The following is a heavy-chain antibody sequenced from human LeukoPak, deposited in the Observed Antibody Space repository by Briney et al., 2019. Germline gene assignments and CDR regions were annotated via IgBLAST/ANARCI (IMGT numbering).Heavy chain of an antibody. D-gene: IGHD3-10*01. CDR1: GFTFSSYA. J-gene: IGHJ4*02. Sequence: GGSLRLSCAASGFTFSSYAMSWVRQAPGKGLECVSAIGGSGGSTYYADSVKGRFTISRDNAKNSLYLQMNSLRAEDTAVYYCAREDDRVRGVHSIDYWGQGTLVTVSS. CDR2: IGGSGGST. CDR3: AREDDRVRGVHSIDY. V-gene: IGHV3-23*01.